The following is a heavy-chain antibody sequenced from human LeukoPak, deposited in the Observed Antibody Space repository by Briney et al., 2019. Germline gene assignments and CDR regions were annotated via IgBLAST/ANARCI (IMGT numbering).Heavy chain of an antibody. V-gene: IGHV3-30*18. CDR1: GFTFSSYG. Sequence: PGGSLRLSCTASGFTFSSYGMHWVRQAPGKGLGWVTLISYDGSNKYYADSVKGRFTISRDNSKNTLYLQMNSLRAEDTAVYYCAKEGYDFWSGYTQRHFDYWGQGTLVTVSS. J-gene: IGHJ4*02. D-gene: IGHD3-3*01. CDR2: ISYDGSNK. CDR3: AKEGYDFWSGYTQRHFDY.